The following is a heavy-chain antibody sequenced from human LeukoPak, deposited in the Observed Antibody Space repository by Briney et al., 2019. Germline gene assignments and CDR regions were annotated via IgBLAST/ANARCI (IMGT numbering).Heavy chain of an antibody. D-gene: IGHD3-10*01. CDR1: GYTFTGYY. CDR2: INPNSGGT. Sequence: ASVKVSCKASGYTFTGYYMHWVRQAPGQGLEWMGRINPNSGGTNYAQKFQGRVTMTTDTSTSTAYMELRSLRSDDTAVYYCARDPGGHLRWFGELLYGPYNWFDPWGQGTLVTVSS. CDR3: ARDPGGHLRWFGELLYGPYNWFDP. J-gene: IGHJ5*02. V-gene: IGHV1-2*06.